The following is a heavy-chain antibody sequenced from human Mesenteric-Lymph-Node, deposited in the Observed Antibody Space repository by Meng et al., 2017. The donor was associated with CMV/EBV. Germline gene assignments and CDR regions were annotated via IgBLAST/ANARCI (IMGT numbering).Heavy chain of an antibody. Sequence: ASVKVSCKASGYTFNSDGFTWVRQAPGQALEWMGWISGDNSYTYSAEKFQGRVTMTTDTSTSTAYMELRSLRSDDTAVYYCARAGGRFPWTWGQGTVVTVSS. CDR3: ARAGGRFPWT. J-gene: IGHJ5*02. CDR1: GYTFNSDG. D-gene: IGHD3-10*01. V-gene: IGHV1-18*01. CDR2: ISGDNSYT.